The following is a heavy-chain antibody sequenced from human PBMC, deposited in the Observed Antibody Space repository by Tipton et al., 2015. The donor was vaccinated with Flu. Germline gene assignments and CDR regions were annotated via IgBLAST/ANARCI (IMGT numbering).Heavy chain of an antibody. Sequence: SLRLSCAASGFTFSSYAMHWVRQAPGKGLEWVAVISYDGSNKYYADSVKGRFTISRDNSKNTLYLQMNSLRAEDTAVYYCARDLWGSSYIYYYYGMDVWGQGTTVPVSS. V-gene: IGHV3-30-3*01. CDR2: ISYDGSNK. CDR1: GFTFSSYA. J-gene: IGHJ6*02. CDR3: ARDLWGSSYIYYYYGMDV. D-gene: IGHD6-13*01.